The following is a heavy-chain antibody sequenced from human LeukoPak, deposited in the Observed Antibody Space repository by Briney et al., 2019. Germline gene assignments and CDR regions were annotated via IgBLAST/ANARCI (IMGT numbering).Heavy chain of an antibody. J-gene: IGHJ4*02. V-gene: IGHV4-59*01. CDR3: ARGNKYAGVFDY. D-gene: IGHD1/OR15-1a*01. Sequence: SETLSLTCIVSVGSIRDYYWSWIRQPPGKGPEWIGYIYSSGSTSYNPSLKGQVTISLDTSKNQFSPKLSSVTAADTAVYYCARGNKYAGVFDYWGQGTLVTISS. CDR2: IYSSGST. CDR1: VGSIRDYY.